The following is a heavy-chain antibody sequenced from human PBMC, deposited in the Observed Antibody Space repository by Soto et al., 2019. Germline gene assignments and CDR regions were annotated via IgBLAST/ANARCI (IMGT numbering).Heavy chain of an antibody. Sequence: SETLSLTCTVSGGSISSSSYYWGWIRQPPGKGLEWIGSIYYSGSTYYNPSLKSRVTISVETSKNQFSLKLSSVTAADTAVYYCARTVWFGELLYRVSFFDYWGQGTLVTVSS. D-gene: IGHD3-10*01. CDR1: GGSISSSSYY. CDR2: IYYSGST. J-gene: IGHJ4*02. CDR3: ARTVWFGELLYRVSFFDY. V-gene: IGHV4-39*01.